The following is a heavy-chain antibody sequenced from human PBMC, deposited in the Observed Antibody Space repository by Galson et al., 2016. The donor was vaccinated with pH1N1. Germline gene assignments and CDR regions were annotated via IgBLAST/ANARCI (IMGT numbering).Heavy chain of an antibody. J-gene: IGHJ4*02. D-gene: IGHD6-13*01. CDR3: ARQIAAAGTFYIDY. CDR1: GGSVSSGSYC. CDR2: IYYSGST. V-gene: IGHV4-31*03. Sequence: TLSLTCTVSGGSVSSGSYCWSWIRQHPGKGLEWIGYIYYSGSTYYNPSLKSRVTISVDTSRNQFSLKLSSVTAADTAVYYCARQIAAAGTFYIDYWGQGTLVTVSS.